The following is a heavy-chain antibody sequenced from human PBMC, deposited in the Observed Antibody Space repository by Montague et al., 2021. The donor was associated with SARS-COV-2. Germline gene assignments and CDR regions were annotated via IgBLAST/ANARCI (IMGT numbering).Heavy chain of an antibody. J-gene: IGHJ4*02. V-gene: IGHV3-48*03. CDR1: GFTFSYFA. D-gene: IGHD2-8*02. CDR2: ICCAGTTK. CDR3: ARDLVVTDGISDY. Sequence: SLRLSCAASGFTFSYFAMHWVRQAPGKGLEWVSFICCAGTTKYYADSVKGRFTISRDNSKNSLYLQMNSLRAEDTAVYYCARDLVVTDGISDYWGQGTLVTVSS.